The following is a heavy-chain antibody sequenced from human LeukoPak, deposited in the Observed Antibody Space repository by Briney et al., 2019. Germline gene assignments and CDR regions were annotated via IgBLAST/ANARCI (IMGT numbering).Heavy chain of an antibody. V-gene: IGHV3-53*01. CDR1: GFTVSSNY. D-gene: IGHD3-22*01. CDR3: ARDGGYYDSSGYYLGAFDI. J-gene: IGHJ3*02. Sequence: GGSLRLSCAASGFTVSSNYMSWVRQAPGKGLEWVSVIYSGGSTYYADSVKGRFTTSRDNSKNTVYLQMNSLRAEDTAVYYCARDGGYYDSSGYYLGAFDIWGQGTMVTVSS. CDR2: IYSGGST.